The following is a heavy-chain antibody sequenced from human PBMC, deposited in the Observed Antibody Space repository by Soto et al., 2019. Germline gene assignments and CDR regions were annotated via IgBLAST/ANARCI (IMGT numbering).Heavy chain of an antibody. CDR2: ISWNRANI. Sequence: PGGSLRLSCAASGFNFGDYAMHWVRQRPGEGLEWVSSISWNRANIGYADSVKGRFFISRDNAENSLYLQMDSLTDEDTALYYCAKGRTGMPSEIDSWGQGT. V-gene: IGHV3-9*01. CDR1: GFNFGDYA. D-gene: IGHD2-2*01. CDR3: AKGRTGMPSEIDS. J-gene: IGHJ4*02.